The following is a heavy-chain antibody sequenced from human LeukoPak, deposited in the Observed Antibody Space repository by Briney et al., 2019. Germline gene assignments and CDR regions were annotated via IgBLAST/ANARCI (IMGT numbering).Heavy chain of an antibody. Sequence: GGSLRLSCVASRFTFSSYSMNWVRQAPGKGLEWVSFISSSGDTIYYADSVKGRFTISRDNAKSSLYLQMNSLRAEDTAVYYCAKHGDIVVVPAAIQDAFDIWGQGTMVTVSS. J-gene: IGHJ3*02. D-gene: IGHD2-2*02. V-gene: IGHV3-48*04. CDR2: ISSSGDTI. CDR1: RFTFSSYS. CDR3: AKHGDIVVVPAAIQDAFDI.